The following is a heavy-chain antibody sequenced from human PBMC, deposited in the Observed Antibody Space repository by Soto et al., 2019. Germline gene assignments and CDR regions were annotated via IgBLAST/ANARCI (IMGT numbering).Heavy chain of an antibody. D-gene: IGHD1-1*01. CDR3: ARRLSGPKEEYNAYYFYGLDV. V-gene: IGHV5-10-1*01. Sequence: PGESLKISCQGSGYSFTSHWITWVRQTPGKGLERMGRIDPSDSYTNYSPSFQGRVTISADRSISTAFLQWSSLEASDTAIYYCARRLSGPKEEYNAYYFYGLDVWGQGTTVTVSS. J-gene: IGHJ6*02. CDR1: GYSFTSHW. CDR2: IDPSDSYT.